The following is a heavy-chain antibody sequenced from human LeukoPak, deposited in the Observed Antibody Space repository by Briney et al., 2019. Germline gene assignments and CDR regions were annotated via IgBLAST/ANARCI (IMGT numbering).Heavy chain of an antibody. D-gene: IGHD7-27*01. Sequence: SETLSLTCTVSGGSISSYYWSWIRQPPGKGLEWIGYIYYSGSTNYNPSLKSRVTISVDTSKNQFSLKLSSVTAADTAVYYCARDRLGIYVDWGQGTLVTASS. CDR3: ARDRLGIYVD. J-gene: IGHJ4*02. CDR1: GGSISSYY. V-gene: IGHV4-59*01. CDR2: IYYSGST.